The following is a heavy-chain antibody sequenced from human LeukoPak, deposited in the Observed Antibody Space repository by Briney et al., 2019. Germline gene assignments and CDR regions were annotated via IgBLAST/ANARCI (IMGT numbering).Heavy chain of an antibody. J-gene: IGHJ4*02. V-gene: IGHV4-61*01. CDR1: GGSVSSGSYY. CDR3: ARGGIFGVVKKIKNYFDY. D-gene: IGHD3-3*01. CDR2: IYYSGST. Sequence: SETLSLTCTVSGGSVSSGSYYWSWIRQPPGKGHDWTGYIYYSGSTNYNPSLKSRVTIPVDTSKNQFCLKLGSVTAADTAVYYCARGGIFGVVKKIKNYFDYWGQGTLVTVSS.